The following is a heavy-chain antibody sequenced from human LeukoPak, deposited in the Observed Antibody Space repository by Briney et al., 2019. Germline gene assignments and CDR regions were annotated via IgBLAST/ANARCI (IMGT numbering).Heavy chain of an antibody. J-gene: IGHJ4*02. Sequence: GGSLRLSCAASGFTFSNYWMMWVRQAPGRGLEGVANIKQDRSEKYYVDSVKGRFTISRDNAKNSLYLQMNSLRAEDTAVYYCARSSVAYSYDSSGYSPVYYFDYWGQGPLVTVSS. CDR1: GFTFSNYW. CDR2: IKQDRSEK. D-gene: IGHD3-22*01. CDR3: ARSSVAYSYDSSGYSPVYYFDY. V-gene: IGHV3-7*01.